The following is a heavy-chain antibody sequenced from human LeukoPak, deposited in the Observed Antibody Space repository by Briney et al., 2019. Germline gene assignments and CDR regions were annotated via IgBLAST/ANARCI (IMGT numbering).Heavy chain of an antibody. J-gene: IGHJ4*02. CDR3: ARGYYYDSSGYSGY. CDR2: IKQDGSEK. V-gene: IGHV3-7*01. Sequence: GGSLRLSCAASGFTFSSYWMSWVRQAPGKGQEWVANIKQDGSEKYYVDSVKGRFTISRDNAKNSLYLQMNSLRVEDTAVYYCARGYYYDSSGYSGYWGQGTLVTVSS. CDR1: GFTFSSYW. D-gene: IGHD3-22*01.